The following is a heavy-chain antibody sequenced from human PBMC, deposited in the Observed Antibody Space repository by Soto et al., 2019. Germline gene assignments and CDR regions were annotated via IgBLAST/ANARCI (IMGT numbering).Heavy chain of an antibody. CDR2: ISGSGIST. Sequence: DVQLLESGGGLVQPGGSLRLSCAASGFTFRSYAMSLVRQAPGKGLEWVSGISGSGISTHYADSVKGRFTVSRDNSKNTLYLQMTSLRAEDTAVYNCPKEPVGPDWYFDLWGRGTLVTVSS. V-gene: IGHV3-23*01. CDR1: GFTFRSYA. CDR3: PKEPVGPDWYFDL. J-gene: IGHJ2*01.